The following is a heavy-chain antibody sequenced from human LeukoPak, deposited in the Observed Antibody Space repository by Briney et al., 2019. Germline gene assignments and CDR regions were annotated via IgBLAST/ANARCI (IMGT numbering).Heavy chain of an antibody. V-gene: IGHV4-31*03. CDR1: GFSLSTSGMC. Sequence: ESGPALVKPTQTLTPTCTFSGFSLSTSGMCVSWIRQHPGKGLEWIGDIYYSGSTYYNPSLRSRVTISVDTSENQFSLKLTSVTAADTAVYYCANGGAYCGSDCYLPAFDYWGQGKLVTVSS. CDR3: ANGGAYCGSDCYLPAFDY. D-gene: IGHD2-21*02. CDR2: IYYSGST. J-gene: IGHJ4*02.